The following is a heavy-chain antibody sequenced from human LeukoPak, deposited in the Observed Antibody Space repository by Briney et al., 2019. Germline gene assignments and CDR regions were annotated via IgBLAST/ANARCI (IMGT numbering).Heavy chain of an antibody. CDR3: AREVKRRITFGGVIQNHLDY. CDR1: GGSISSSSYY. D-gene: IGHD3-16*02. J-gene: IGHJ4*02. V-gene: IGHV4-39*07. CDR2: IYYSGST. Sequence: SETLSLTCTVSGGSISSSSYYWGWIRQPPGKGLEWIGSIYYSGSTYYNPSLKSRVTISVDTSKNQFSLKLSSVTAADTAVYYCAREVKRRITFGGVIQNHLDYWGQGTLVTVSS.